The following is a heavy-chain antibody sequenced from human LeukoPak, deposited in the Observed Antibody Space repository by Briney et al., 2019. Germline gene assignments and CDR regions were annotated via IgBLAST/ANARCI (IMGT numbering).Heavy chain of an antibody. CDR2: IYSSGTT. V-gene: IGHV4-61*02. Sequence: PSETLSLTCAVSGGSISSGNDYWSWIRQPAGKGLEWIGRIYSSGTTTYNPSLKSRVSISADTSKNQYSLRLTSVTVADTAVYFCARESDLSYYDRTDYWGQGTLVTVSS. D-gene: IGHD3-22*01. CDR3: ARESDLSYYDRTDY. J-gene: IGHJ4*02. CDR1: GGSISSGNDY.